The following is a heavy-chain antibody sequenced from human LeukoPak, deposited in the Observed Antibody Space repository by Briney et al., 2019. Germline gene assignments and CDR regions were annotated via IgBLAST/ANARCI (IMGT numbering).Heavy chain of an antibody. D-gene: IGHD2-15*01. V-gene: IGHV4-34*01. Sequence: PSETLSLTCAVYGGSFSGYYWSWIRQPPGKGLEWIGEINHSGSTNYNPSLKSRVTISVDTSKNQFSLKLSSVTAADTAAYYCARGYCSGGSCYEQGNDYWGQGTLVTVSS. CDR1: GGSFSGYY. CDR3: ARGYCSGGSCYEQGNDY. J-gene: IGHJ4*02. CDR2: INHSGST.